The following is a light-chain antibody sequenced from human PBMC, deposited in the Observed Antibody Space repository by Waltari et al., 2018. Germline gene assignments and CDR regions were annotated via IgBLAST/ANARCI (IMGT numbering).Light chain of an antibody. CDR3: QQSYSNPYS. V-gene: IGKV1-39*01. J-gene: IGKJ2*03. CDR1: QSISSF. CDR2: AAS. Sequence: DIQMTQSPSSLSASVGDRVTITCRASQSISSFLNWYQQKPGKAPNLLIFAASSLQTGVPSRFSGSGSRTDFTLTVSSLQPEDFATYYCQQSYSNPYSFGQGTKLEIK.